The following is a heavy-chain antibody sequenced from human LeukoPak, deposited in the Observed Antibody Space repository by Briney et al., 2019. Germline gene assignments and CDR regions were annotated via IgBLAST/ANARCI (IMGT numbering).Heavy chain of an antibody. CDR3: ARNRSDPTHHPTFDV. D-gene: IGHD3-16*02. CDR1: GGPITHTNYY. Sequence: SETLSLTCTVSGGPITHTNYYWGWIRQPPGKGLEWIGSVYYSGSTHYNPSLKSRVTISVDTSKNQFSLNLISMTAADTAIYFCARNRSDPTHHPTFDVWGQGTTVTVSS. J-gene: IGHJ3*01. CDR2: VYYSGST. V-gene: IGHV4-39*01.